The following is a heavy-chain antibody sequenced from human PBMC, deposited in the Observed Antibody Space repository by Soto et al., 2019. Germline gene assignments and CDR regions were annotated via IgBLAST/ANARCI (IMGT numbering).Heavy chain of an antibody. J-gene: IGHJ5*02. CDR2: IYYSGST. CDR3: AREAWGSSTSWRNWFDP. D-gene: IGHD2-2*01. V-gene: IGHV4-31*03. CDR1: GGSISSAGSY. Sequence: QVQLQESGPGLVKPSQTLSLTCSVSGGSISSAGSYWIWIRQHPGEGMEWIGHIYYSGSTFYSPALKRRVTMSVDTSRNQFSLRLSSVTAADTAFYYCAREAWGSSTSWRNWFDPWGQGTLVTVSS.